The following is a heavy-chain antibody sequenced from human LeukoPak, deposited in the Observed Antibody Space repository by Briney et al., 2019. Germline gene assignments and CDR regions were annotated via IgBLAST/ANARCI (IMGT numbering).Heavy chain of an antibody. CDR1: GYSISSGYY. J-gene: IGHJ4*02. V-gene: IGHV4-38-2*02. CDR2: IYHSGST. D-gene: IGHD3-22*01. Sequence: SETLSLTCTVSGYSISSGYYWGWIRQPPGKGLEWIGNIYHSGSTYYNPSLKSRLTISVDTSKNQFSLRLNSMTAADTAVYYCARHYYDSSGYLYYFDSWGQGILVTVSS. CDR3: ARHYYDSSGYLYYFDS.